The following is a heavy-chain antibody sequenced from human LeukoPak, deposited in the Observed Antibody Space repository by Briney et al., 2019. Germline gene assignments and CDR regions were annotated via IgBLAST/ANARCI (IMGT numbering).Heavy chain of an antibody. V-gene: IGHV1-18*01. CDR1: GYTFTSYG. Sequence: GSVKVSCKASGYTFTSYGISRVRQAPGQGLEWMGWISAYNGNTNYAQKLQGRVTMTTDTSTSTAYMELRSLRSDDTAVYYCARDRSSSWPWGPDAFDIWGQGTMVTVSS. J-gene: IGHJ3*02. CDR2: ISAYNGNT. CDR3: ARDRSSSWPWGPDAFDI. D-gene: IGHD6-13*01.